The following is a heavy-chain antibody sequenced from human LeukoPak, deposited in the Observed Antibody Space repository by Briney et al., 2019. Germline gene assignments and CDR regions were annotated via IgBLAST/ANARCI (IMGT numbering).Heavy chain of an antibody. CDR3: ARPYSSGWYWFDP. J-gene: IGHJ5*02. CDR1: GFTFSDYY. Sequence: GGSLRLSCAASGFTFSDYYMSWIRQAPGKGLEWVSYISSSGSTIYYADSVKGRFTISRDNAKNPLYLQMNSLRAEDTAVYYCARPYSSGWYWFDPWGQGTLVTVSS. CDR2: ISSSGSTI. V-gene: IGHV3-11*01. D-gene: IGHD6-19*01.